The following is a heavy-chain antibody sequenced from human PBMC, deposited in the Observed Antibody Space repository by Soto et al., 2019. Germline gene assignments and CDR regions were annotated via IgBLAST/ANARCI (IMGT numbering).Heavy chain of an antibody. J-gene: IGHJ4*02. D-gene: IGHD3-22*01. CDR1: GGSFSGYY. CDR3: ARVGYYDSSGFNRDQDY. V-gene: IGHV4-34*01. Sequence: QVQLQQWGAGMLKPSETLSLTCAVYGGSFSGYYWSWIRQPPGKGLEWIGEINHSGGTTYNPSLKSRVTISVDTSKNQFSLRLSSVTAADTAVYYCARVGYYDSSGFNRDQDYWGQGTLVTVSS. CDR2: INHSGGT.